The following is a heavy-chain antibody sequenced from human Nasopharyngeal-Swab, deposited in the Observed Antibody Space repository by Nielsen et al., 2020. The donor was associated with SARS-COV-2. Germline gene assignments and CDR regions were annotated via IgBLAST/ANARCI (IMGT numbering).Heavy chain of an antibody. J-gene: IGHJ6*03. CDR3: VKDKGRLVYYMDG. CDR2: ITRRGIST. Sequence: VRQAPGKGLQHVSAITRRGISTYYADSVKGRFTISRDNSKNMVYLQMSSLRPEDTAVYFCVKDKGRLVYYMDGWGMGTTVTVSS. V-gene: IGHV3-64D*09. D-gene: IGHD3-9*01.